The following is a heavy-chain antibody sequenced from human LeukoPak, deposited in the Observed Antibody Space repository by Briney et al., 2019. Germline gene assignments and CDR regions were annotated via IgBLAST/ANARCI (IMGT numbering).Heavy chain of an antibody. V-gene: IGHV4-59*01. J-gene: IGHJ3*02. CDR3: TRDRSALDT. CDR1: GASISSYF. Sequence: RSSETLSLTCTVSGASISSYFWTWIRQSPGKGLEWIGYISNIGSTNYNPSLKSRVTISGDTSKNQFSLKLSSVTAADTAVYYCTRDRSALDTWGQGTMVTVSS. CDR2: ISNIGST.